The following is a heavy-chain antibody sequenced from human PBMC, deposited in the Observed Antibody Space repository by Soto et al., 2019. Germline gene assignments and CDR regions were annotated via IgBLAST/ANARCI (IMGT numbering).Heavy chain of an antibody. V-gene: IGHV3-9*01. D-gene: IGHD3-16*01. Sequence: GGSLRLSCAVSGFTFDDNAMHWVRQAPEKGLEWVSGINWKSDIGYADSVEGRFTISRDNAENSLYLQMNSLRAEDTALYYCAISQDSGGRTTFIYWGPGTQVTVSS. J-gene: IGHJ4*02. CDR3: AISQDSGGRTTFIY. CDR2: INWKSDI. CDR1: GFTFDDNA.